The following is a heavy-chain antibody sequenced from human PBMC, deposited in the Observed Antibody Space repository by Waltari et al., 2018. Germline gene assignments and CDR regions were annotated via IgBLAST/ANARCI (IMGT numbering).Heavy chain of an antibody. CDR1: GGSITPITYF. CDR3: ARGLGAIY. D-gene: IGHD2-21*01. V-gene: IGHV4-39*07. Sequence: QLQMQESGPGLVRPSETLSLTCAVSGGSITPITYFWGWIRQPPGQGLEWIASFSYNGNTYYNPSLKSRVTISGDTSKNQFSLVLTSVTAADTAVYYCARGLGAIYWGHGTLVTVSS. J-gene: IGHJ4*01. CDR2: FSYNGNT.